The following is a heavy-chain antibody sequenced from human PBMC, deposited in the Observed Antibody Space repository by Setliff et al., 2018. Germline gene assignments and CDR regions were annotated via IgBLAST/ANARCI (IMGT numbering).Heavy chain of an antibody. D-gene: IGHD6-13*01. J-gene: IGHJ4*02. Sequence: ASVKVSCKASGYTFTSYAMHWVRQAPGQRLEWMGIINPSGGSTKYSQKFQGRVTITRDTSASTAYMELSSLRSEDTAVYYCARDLQQLAGIDYWGQGTLVTVSS. CDR3: ARDLQQLAGIDY. CDR2: INPSGGST. CDR1: GYTFTSYA. V-gene: IGHV1-3*01.